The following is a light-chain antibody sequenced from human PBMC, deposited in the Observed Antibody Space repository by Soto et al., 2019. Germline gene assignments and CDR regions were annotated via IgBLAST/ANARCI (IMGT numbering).Light chain of an antibody. CDR1: SSDVGSYNH. CDR2: DVN. CDR3: CSYTGTSTLV. J-gene: IGLJ1*01. V-gene: IGLV2-23*02. Sequence: QSALTQPASVSGSPGQSITISCTGTSSDVGSYNHVSWYQQHPGKAPKLMIYDVNNRPSGVSNRFSGSKSANTASLTISGLQTEDEADYYCCSYTGTSTLVFGAGTKLTVL.